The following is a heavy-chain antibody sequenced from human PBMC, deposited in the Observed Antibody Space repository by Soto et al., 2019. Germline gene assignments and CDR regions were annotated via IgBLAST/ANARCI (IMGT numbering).Heavy chain of an antibody. V-gene: IGHV3-30*03. CDR1: GFTFSSYG. J-gene: IGHJ4*02. CDR2: ISYDGSNK. D-gene: IGHD1-7*01. CDR3: ARWCLELRLVFDY. Sequence: GGSLRLSCAASGFTFSSYGMHWVRQAPGKGLEWVAVISYDGSNKYYADSVKGRFTISRDNSKNTLYLQMNSLRAEDTAVYYCARWCLELRLVFDYWGQGTLVTVSS.